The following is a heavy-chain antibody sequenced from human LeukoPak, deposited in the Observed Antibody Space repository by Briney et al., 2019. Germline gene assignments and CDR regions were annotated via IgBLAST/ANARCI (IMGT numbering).Heavy chain of an antibody. V-gene: IGHV4-59*08. CDR2: IYYSGST. CDR3: ARLSPYSSGWYEDY. J-gene: IGHJ4*02. D-gene: IGHD6-19*01. Sequence: PSETLSLTCTVSGGSISSYYWSWIRQPPGKGLEWIGYIYYSGSTNYNPSLKSRVTISVDTSKNQFSLKLSSVTVADTAMYYCARLSPYSSGWYEDYWGQGTLVTVSS. CDR1: GGSISSYY.